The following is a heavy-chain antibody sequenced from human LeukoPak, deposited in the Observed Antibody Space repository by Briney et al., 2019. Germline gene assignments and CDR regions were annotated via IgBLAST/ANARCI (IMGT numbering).Heavy chain of an antibody. Sequence: GGSLRLSCAGSGFTLSTYAMSWVRQAPGKGLEWVSGISGSDDTTYYADSVKGRFTISRDNSKKTLYLQMNSLRAEDTAVYYCAKGSTKVAGTGWGFIRHYYYGMDVWGQGTTVTVSS. CDR2: ISGSDDTT. CDR3: AKGSTKVAGTGWGFIRHYYYGMDV. V-gene: IGHV3-23*01. CDR1: GFTLSTYA. D-gene: IGHD6-19*01. J-gene: IGHJ6*02.